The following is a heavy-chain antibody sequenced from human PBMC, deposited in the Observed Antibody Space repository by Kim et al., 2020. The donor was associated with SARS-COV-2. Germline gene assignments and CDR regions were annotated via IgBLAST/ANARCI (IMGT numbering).Heavy chain of an antibody. CDR2: INHSGST. D-gene: IGHD2-15*01. J-gene: IGHJ4*02. Sequence: SETLSLTCAVYGGSFSGYYWSWIRQPPGKGLEWIGEINHSGSTNYNPSLKSRGTISVDTAKNQFSLKLSPGTAADTAVYYCARERYDCSGGSFDSGHFDYWGQGTLVTVSS. CDR1: GGSFSGYY. CDR3: ARERYDCSGGSFDSGHFDY. V-gene: IGHV4-34*01.